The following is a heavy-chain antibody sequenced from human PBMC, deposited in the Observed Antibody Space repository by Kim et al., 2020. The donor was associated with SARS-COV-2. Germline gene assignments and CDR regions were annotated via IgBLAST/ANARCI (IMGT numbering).Heavy chain of an antibody. V-gene: IGHV4-34*01. Sequence: SETLSLTCAVYGGSFSGYYWSWIRQPPGKGLEWIGEINHSGSTNYNPSLKSRVTISVDTSKNQFSLKLSSVTAADTAVYYCARGPAESSLGYWARDWFDP. CDR3: ARGPAESSLGYWARDWFDP. D-gene: IGHD2-8*02. CDR1: GGSFSGYY. J-gene: IGHJ5*02. CDR2: INHSGST.